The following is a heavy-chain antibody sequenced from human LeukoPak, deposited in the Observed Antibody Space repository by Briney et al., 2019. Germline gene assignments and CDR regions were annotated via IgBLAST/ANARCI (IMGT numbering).Heavy chain of an antibody. J-gene: IGHJ5*02. CDR2: IYYSGST. CDR1: GGSISSYY. V-gene: IGHV4-59*08. D-gene: IGHD4-17*01. CDR3: ARHYCHRVHDYGFDP. Sequence: SETLSLTCTVSGGSISSYYWSWIRQPPGKGLEWIGYIYYSGSTNYNPSLKSRVTISVDTSKNQFSLKLSSVTAADTAVYYRARHYCHRVHDYGFDPWGQGTLVTVSS.